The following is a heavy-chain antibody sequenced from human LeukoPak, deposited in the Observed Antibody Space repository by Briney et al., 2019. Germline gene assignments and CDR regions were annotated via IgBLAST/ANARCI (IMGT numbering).Heavy chain of an antibody. CDR3: TRGYGSGSFYNPFDY. V-gene: IGHV3-53*01. CDR1: GFTVRSNY. CDR2: IYSGGGT. J-gene: IGHJ4*02. Sequence: PGGSLRLSCAASGFTVRSNYMSWVRQAPGKGLEWVSVIYSGGGTYYADSVKGRFTISRDISKNTVYLQMNSLRAEDTAVYYCTRGYGSGSFYNPFDYWGQGTLVTVSS. D-gene: IGHD3-10*01.